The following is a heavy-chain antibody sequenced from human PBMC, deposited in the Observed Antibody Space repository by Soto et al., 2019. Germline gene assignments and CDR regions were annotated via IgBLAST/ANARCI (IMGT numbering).Heavy chain of an antibody. CDR1: GYSVANYF. D-gene: IGHD6-13*01. Sequence: VASVKVSCKASGYSVANYFMHWVRQAPGQGLEWLGVINPSAGSTTFAQKFQGRVTMTWDTATHTVYMDLRSLRSEDTAIFYCARGGSSPAFCYYGGMDVXXQ. CDR3: ARGGSSPAFCYYGGMDV. CDR2: INPSAGST. V-gene: IGHV1-46*01. J-gene: IGHJ6*02.